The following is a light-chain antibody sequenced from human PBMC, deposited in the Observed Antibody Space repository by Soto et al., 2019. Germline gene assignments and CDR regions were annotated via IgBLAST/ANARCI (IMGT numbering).Light chain of an antibody. V-gene: IGKV3-20*01. CDR2: GAF. CDR3: QQYGSSGT. CDR1: QTVNRYF. J-gene: IGKJ1*01. Sequence: EIVLTQSPGTLSLSPGESATLSCRASQTVNRYFLACYQQRPAQAPRLVIYGAFTRASGIPDRFIGSGSGTDFTLTIRGLEPEDFAVYYCQQYGSSGTFGQGTKVDIK.